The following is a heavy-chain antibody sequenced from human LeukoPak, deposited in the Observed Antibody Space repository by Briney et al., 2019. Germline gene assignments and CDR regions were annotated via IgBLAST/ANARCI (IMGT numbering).Heavy chain of an antibody. J-gene: IGHJ4*02. CDR1: GYSFTSYW. CDR2: IYPGDSDT. D-gene: IGHD3-10*01. V-gene: IGHV5-51*01. CDR3: ASLYGSGSYYKYGWDY. Sequence: GESLKISCKGSGYSFTSYWIGWVRQMPGKGLEWMGIIYPGDSDTRYSPSLQGQVTISADESISTAYLQWSSLKASDTAMYYCASLYGSGSYYKYGWDYWGQGTLVTVSS.